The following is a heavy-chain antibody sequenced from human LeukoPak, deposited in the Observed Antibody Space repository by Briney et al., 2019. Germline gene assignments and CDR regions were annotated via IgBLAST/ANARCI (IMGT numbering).Heavy chain of an antibody. V-gene: IGHV3-9*01. CDR1: GFNYGDHA. CDR2: ITWDSGRI. J-gene: IGHJ4*02. Sequence: SLRLSCAASGFNYGDHAMHWVRQAPGKGPEWVSGITWDSGRIGYADSVKGRFTITRDNAKNSLDLQVNSLREEDTALYYCAKDRTAYSYGSIDHWGQGTLVTVSS. D-gene: IGHD5-18*01. CDR3: AKDRTAYSYGSIDH.